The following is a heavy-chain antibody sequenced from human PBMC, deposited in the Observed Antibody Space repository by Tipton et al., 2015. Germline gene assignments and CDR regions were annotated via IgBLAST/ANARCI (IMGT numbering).Heavy chain of an antibody. V-gene: IGHV3-7*03. Sequence: SLRLSCAASGFTFSSYSMSWVRQAPGKGLEWVANIKEDGSDKYYVDSVMGRFTISRDNAKNSLYLQMNGLRAEDTALYYCATGYYGDYPFDYWGQGTLVTVSS. D-gene: IGHD4-17*01. J-gene: IGHJ4*02. CDR2: IKEDGSDK. CDR1: GFTFSSYS. CDR3: ATGYYGDYPFDY.